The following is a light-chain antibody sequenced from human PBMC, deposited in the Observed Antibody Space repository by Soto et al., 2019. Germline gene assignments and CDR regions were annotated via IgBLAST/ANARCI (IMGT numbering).Light chain of an antibody. CDR1: SSNIGAGYD. CDR3: QSYDSSLSGHV. V-gene: IGLV1-40*01. J-gene: IGLJ1*01. CDR2: GNS. Sequence: QSALTQPPSVSGAPGQRVTIFCTGSSSNIGAGYDVHWYQQLPGTAPKLLIYGNSNRPSGVPDRFSGSKSGTSASLAITGLQAEDEADYYCQSYDSSLSGHVFGTGTKLTVL.